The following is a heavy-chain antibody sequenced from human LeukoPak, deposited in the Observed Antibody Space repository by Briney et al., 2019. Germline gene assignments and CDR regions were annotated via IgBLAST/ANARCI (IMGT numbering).Heavy chain of an antibody. V-gene: IGHV4-4*07. CDR3: ARDEARTGYIHY. D-gene: IGHD3-9*01. CDR1: GGSISSYY. J-gene: IGHJ4*02. CDR2: IYISGTT. Sequence: SETLSLTCTVSGGSISSYYWSWVRQTAGKGLEWIGRIYISGTTNYDPSLKSRVTMSLDTSKNQLSLRLTSVTAADTAVYYCARDEARTGYIHYWGQGTLITVSS.